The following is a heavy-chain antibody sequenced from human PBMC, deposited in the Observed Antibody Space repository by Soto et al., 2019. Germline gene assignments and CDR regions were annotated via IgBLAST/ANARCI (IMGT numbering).Heavy chain of an antibody. D-gene: IGHD1-1*01. Sequence: QVQLVESGGGLVQPGTSLRLSCAVSGFSFRTYDFHWVRQPPGKGLQWVAVISPKGHSDSVEGRFTISRDNSKDTLYLQMNTLRAEDTAVYYCARDDAFANENAFDLWGQGTKVSVSS. V-gene: IGHV3-33*01. CDR1: GFSFRTYD. CDR3: ARDDAFANENAFDL. J-gene: IGHJ3*01. CDR2: ISPK.